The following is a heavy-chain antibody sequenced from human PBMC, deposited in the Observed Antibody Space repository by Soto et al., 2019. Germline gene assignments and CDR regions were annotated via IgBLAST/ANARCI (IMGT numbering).Heavy chain of an antibody. D-gene: IGHD6-19*01. J-gene: IGHJ4*02. CDR2: IYYSGST. CDR1: GGSISSSSYY. V-gene: IGHV4-39*01. CDR3: GVGSRVAASDY. Sequence: QLQLQESGPGLVKPSETLSLTCTVSGGSISSSSYYWGWIRQPPGKGLEWIGSIYYSGSTYYNPSLKSRVTISVDTSKNQFSLKLSSVTAADTAVYYCGVGSRVAASDYWGQGTLVTVSS.